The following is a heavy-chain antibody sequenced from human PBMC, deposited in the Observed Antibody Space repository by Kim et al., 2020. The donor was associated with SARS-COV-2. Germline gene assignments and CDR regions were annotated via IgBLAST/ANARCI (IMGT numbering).Heavy chain of an antibody. V-gene: IGHV3-74*01. D-gene: IGHD3-10*01. CDR2: INPDGTSL. Sequence: GGSLRLSCAVSGFTFRSYWMHWVRQVPGKGLVWVSRINPDGTSLAYADSVKGRFTISRDNARNRLYLQMNSLRAEDTAVYFCARDDEVPARGFLYWGQGT. CDR3: ARDDEVPARGFLY. J-gene: IGHJ4*02. CDR1: GFTFRSYW.